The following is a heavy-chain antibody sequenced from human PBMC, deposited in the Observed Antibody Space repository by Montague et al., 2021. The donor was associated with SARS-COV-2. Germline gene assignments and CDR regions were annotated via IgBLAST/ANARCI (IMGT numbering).Heavy chain of an antibody. CDR2: IYYSGST. CDR1: GGSISRYY. Sequence: SETLSLTCTVSGGSISRYYWNWIRQPPGKGLEWIAYIYYSGSTNYNPSLKSRVTISVDTSKNQFSLKPSSVTAADTAVYYCARSRENYNILTGYPYYFDYWGQGTLVTVSS. CDR3: ARSRENYNILTGYPYYFDY. V-gene: IGHV4-59*01. D-gene: IGHD3-9*01. J-gene: IGHJ4*02.